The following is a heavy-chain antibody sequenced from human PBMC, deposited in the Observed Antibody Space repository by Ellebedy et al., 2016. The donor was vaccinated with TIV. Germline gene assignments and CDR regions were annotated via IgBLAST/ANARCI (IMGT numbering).Heavy chain of an antibody. CDR1: GASITVDHW. CDR3: ARGDYGDYAFHY. D-gene: IGHD4-17*01. V-gene: IGHV4-4*02. Sequence: SETLSLXXSVSGASITVDHWLSWVRQPPGKGLEWLGELYLTGSTNYNPSLKSRVTISVDTSRNQFSLKLSSVTAADTAVYYCARGDYGDYAFHYWGQGTLVTVSS. CDR2: LYLTGST. J-gene: IGHJ4*02.